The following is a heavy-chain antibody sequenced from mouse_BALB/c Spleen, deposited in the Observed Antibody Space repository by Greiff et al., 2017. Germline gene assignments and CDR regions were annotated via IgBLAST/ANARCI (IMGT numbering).Heavy chain of an antibody. CDR1: GFTFSSYT. D-gene: IGHD1-2*01. CDR3: TRVEELRLRGYAMDY. V-gene: IGHV5-6-4*01. J-gene: IGHJ4*01. CDR2: ISSGGSYT. Sequence: EVQLVESGGGLVKPGGSLKLSCAASGFTFSSYTMSWVRQTPEKRLEWVATISSGGSYTYYPDSVKGRFTISRDNAKNTLYLQMSSLKSEDTAMYYCTRVEELRLRGYAMDYWGQGTSVTVSS.